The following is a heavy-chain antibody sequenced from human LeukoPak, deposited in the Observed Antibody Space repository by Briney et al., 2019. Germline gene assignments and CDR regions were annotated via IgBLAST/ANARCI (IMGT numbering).Heavy chain of an antibody. J-gene: IGHJ4*02. V-gene: IGHV4-38-2*02. CDR2: IYHSGST. Sequence: PSETLSLTCTVSGYSISSGYYWGWIRQPPGKGLQWIGTIYHSGSTFYNPSLKSRVTISVDTSKNQFSLKLSSVTAADTAVYYCARGILEWFSPFDYWGQGTLVTVSS. CDR3: ARGILEWFSPFDY. CDR1: GYSISSGYY. D-gene: IGHD2-15*01.